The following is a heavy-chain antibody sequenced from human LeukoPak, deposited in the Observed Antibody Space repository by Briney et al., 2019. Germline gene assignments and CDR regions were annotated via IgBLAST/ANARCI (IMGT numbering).Heavy chain of an antibody. CDR2: IYYSGST. V-gene: IGHV4-59*01. CDR3: ARERLAYCGGDCYDYFDY. CDR1: GGSISSYY. D-gene: IGHD2-21*01. Sequence: PSETLSLTCTVSGGSISSYYWSWIRQPPGKGLEWIGYIYYSGSTNYNPSLKSRVTISVDTSKNLFSLKLSSVTAADTAVYYCARERLAYCGGDCYDYFDYWGQGTLVTVSS. J-gene: IGHJ4*02.